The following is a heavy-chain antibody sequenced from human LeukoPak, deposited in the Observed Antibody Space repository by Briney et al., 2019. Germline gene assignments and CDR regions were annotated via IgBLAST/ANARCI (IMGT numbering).Heavy chain of an antibody. CDR1: GFSLSTSGMC. J-gene: IGHJ5*02. V-gene: IGHV2-5*08. CDR3: AHGRVATIGNWFDP. CDR2: IYWDDDK. Sequence: SGPALVKPTQTLTLTCTFSGFSLSTSGMCVSWIRRPPGKALEWHALIYWDDDKRYSPSLKSRLTITKDTSKNQVVLTMTNMDPVDTATYYCAHGRVATIGNWFDPWGQGTLVTVSS. D-gene: IGHD5-12*01.